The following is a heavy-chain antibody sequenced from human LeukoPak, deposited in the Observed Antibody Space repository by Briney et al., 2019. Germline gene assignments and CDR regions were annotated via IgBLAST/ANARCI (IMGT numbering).Heavy chain of an antibody. D-gene: IGHD7-27*01. CDR1: GESFSGYY. Sequence: SETLTLTCAVYGESFSGYYWSWIRQPPGKGLEWIGEINHSGGASYNPSLKSRVIMSADTSKNQFSLRLRSVTAADTAVYYCAGQGNRHWGLLDNWGQGILVTVSS. CDR2: INHSGGA. J-gene: IGHJ4*02. V-gene: IGHV4-34*01. CDR3: AGQGNRHWGLLDN.